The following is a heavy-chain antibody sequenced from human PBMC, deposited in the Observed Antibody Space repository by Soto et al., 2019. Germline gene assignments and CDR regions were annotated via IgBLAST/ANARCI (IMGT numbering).Heavy chain of an antibody. CDR1: GFTFSNAW. CDR2: IKSKSNGGTT. CDR3: ITTIPKGKSELGP. V-gene: IGHV3-15*05. D-gene: IGHD1-26*01. J-gene: IGHJ5*02. Sequence: GGSLRLSCAASGFTFSNAWMSWVRQAPGKGLEWVGRIKSKSNGGTTDYPGPVKGRFIISRDDSKKTLFLQMNSLRTEDTAVYYCITTIPKGKSELGPWGQGTLVTVSS.